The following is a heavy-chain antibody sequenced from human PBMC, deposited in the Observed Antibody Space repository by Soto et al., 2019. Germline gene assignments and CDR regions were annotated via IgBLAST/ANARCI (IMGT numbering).Heavy chain of an antibody. Sequence: GGSLRLSCTASGFTYSNYAMHWVRQAPGKGLEWVAVISYDGSKQYYADSVKGRFTISRDNSKNTLYLQMNSLRTEDTAVYFCARDTSYAFDIWGQGTMVTVSS. CDR2: ISYDGSKQ. CDR1: GFTYSNYA. J-gene: IGHJ3*02. V-gene: IGHV3-30-3*01. CDR3: ARDTSYAFDI.